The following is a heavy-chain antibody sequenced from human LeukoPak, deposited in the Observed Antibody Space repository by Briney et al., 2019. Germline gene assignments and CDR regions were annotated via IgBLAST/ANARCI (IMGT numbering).Heavy chain of an antibody. CDR3: ASEGRLPPYYFDY. CDR1: GFTFDDYT. CDR2: ISWDGGST. D-gene: IGHD2-15*01. Sequence: GGSLRLSCAASGFTFDDYTMHWVRQAPGKGLEWVSLISWDGGSTYYADSVKGRFTISRDNSKNSLYLQMNSLRTEDTALYYCASEGRLPPYYFDYWGQGTLVTVSS. J-gene: IGHJ4*02. V-gene: IGHV3-43*01.